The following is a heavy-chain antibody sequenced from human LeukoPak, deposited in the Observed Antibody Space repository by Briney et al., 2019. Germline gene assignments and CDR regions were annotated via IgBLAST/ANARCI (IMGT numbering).Heavy chain of an antibody. V-gene: IGHV4-34*01. CDR2: INHSGST. Sequence: SETLSLTCAVYGGSFSGYYWSWIRPPPGKGLEWIGEINHSGSTNYNPSLKSRVTISVDTSKNQFSLKLSSVTAADTAVYYCARRNFDYWGQGTLVTVSS. CDR1: GGSFSGYY. J-gene: IGHJ4*02. CDR3: ARRNFDY.